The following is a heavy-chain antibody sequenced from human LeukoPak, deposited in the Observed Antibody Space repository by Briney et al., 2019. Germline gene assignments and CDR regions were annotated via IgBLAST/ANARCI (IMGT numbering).Heavy chain of an antibody. D-gene: IGHD6-6*01. CDR3: ARDGGIAARLEYFQH. CDR2: IIPILGIA. CDR1: GGTFSSYA. Sequence: SVKVSCKASGGTFSSYAISWVRQAPGQGLEWMGRIIPILGIANYAQKFRGRVTITADKSTSTAYMELSSLRSEDTAVYYCARDGGIAARLEYFQHWGQGTLVTVSS. V-gene: IGHV1-69*04. J-gene: IGHJ1*01.